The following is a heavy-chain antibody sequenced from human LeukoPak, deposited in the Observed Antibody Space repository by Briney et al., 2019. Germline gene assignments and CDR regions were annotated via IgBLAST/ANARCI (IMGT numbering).Heavy chain of an antibody. J-gene: IGHJ6*04. CDR1: GFTFSHYS. CDR3: AELGITMIGGV. Sequence: GGSLRLSCAASGFTFSHYSMNWVRQAPGKGLEWVSYISSSSSTIYYADSVKGRFTISRDNAKNSLYLQMNSLRAEDTAVYYCAELGITMIGGVWGKGTTVTISS. D-gene: IGHD3-10*02. CDR2: ISSSSSTI. V-gene: IGHV3-48*04.